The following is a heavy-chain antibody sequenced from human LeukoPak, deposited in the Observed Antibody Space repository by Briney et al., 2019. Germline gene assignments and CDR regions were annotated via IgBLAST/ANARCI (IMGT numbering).Heavy chain of an antibody. V-gene: IGHV4-4*07. CDR1: GGSMIDYY. D-gene: IGHD3-10*01. Sequence: PSETLSLSCTVSGGSMIDYYWSWIRQPAGKRLEWIGRIHTSGSTNYNPSLKRRVTMSVDTSNNQISLNLRSVTAADTAVYYCARDSSGRYYLDGFDIWGQGTMVTVSS. CDR3: ARDSSGRYYLDGFDI. J-gene: IGHJ3*02. CDR2: IHTSGST.